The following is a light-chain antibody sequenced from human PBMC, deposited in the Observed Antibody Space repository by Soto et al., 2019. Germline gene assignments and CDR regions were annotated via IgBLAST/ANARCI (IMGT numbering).Light chain of an antibody. CDR2: GAS. CDR1: QYIGSN. J-gene: IGKJ5*01. V-gene: IGKV3-15*01. CDR3: EQYNNWPIT. Sequence: EIVMTQSPATLSVSPGEKSTLSCRASQYIGSNLAWYQQKPGQAPRLLIYGASPRATGIPARFSGSGSGTEFTLTISSLQSEDFAVYYCEQYNNWPITFGQGTRLEIK.